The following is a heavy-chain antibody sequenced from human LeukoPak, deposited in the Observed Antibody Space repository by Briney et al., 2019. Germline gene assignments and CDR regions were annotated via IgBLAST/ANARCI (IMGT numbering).Heavy chain of an antibody. D-gene: IGHD4-17*01. Sequence: GRSLRLSCAASGFTFSSYGMHWVRQAPGKGLEWVAVIWYDGSNKYYADSVKGRFTISRDNSKNTLYLQMNSLRAEDTAVYYCARFRGSYGDSYYYGMDVWGQGTTVTVSS. CDR3: ARFRGSYGDSYYYGMDV. CDR2: IWYDGSNK. V-gene: IGHV3-33*01. J-gene: IGHJ6*02. CDR1: GFTFSSYG.